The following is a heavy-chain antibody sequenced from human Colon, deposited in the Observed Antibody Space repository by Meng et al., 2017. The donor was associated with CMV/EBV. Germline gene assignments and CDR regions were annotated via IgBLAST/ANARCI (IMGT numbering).Heavy chain of an antibody. Sequence: QGQLVKAGAGVKKPGASVKVSCKTSGYTFSDYHIHWVRQAPGQGLEWMGWINSNSGATDYAQKFQGRFTMTRDTSITTVYMELSSLRSDDTAVYYCVRDPSGSRVPFDYWGQGSLVTVSS. CDR2: INSNSGAT. CDR3: VRDPSGSRVPFDY. V-gene: IGHV1-2*02. D-gene: IGHD1-26*01. J-gene: IGHJ4*02. CDR1: GYTFSDYH.